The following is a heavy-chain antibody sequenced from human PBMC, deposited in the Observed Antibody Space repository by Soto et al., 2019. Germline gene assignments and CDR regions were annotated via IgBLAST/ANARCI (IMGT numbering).Heavy chain of an antibody. D-gene: IGHD1-1*01. V-gene: IGHV3-30-3*01. CDR2: ISYDGSNK. CDR1: GFTFSSYA. CDR3: ASPRLSSYGTTPIDC. Sequence: QVQLVESGGGVVQPGRSLRLSCAASGFTFSSYAMHWVRQAPGQGLEWVAVISYDGSNKYYADSVKGRFTISRDNSKYSRYLEINYMRAEVRVVYYCASPRLSSYGTTPIDCWGQGTLVTGSS. J-gene: IGHJ4*02.